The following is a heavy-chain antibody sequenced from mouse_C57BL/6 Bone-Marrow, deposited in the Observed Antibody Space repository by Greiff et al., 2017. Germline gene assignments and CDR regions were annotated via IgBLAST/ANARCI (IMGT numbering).Heavy chain of an antibody. CDR2: IYPRSGNT. CDR3: ARGPHYYYGSSYFDY. CDR1: GYTFTSYG. J-gene: IGHJ2*01. V-gene: IGHV1-81*01. D-gene: IGHD1-1*01. Sequence: VQLQESEAELARPGASVKLSCKASGYTFTSYGISWVKQRTGQGLEWIGEIYPRSGNTYYNEKFKGKATLTADKSSSTAYMELRSLTSEDSAVYFCARGPHYYYGSSYFDYWGQGTTLTVSS.